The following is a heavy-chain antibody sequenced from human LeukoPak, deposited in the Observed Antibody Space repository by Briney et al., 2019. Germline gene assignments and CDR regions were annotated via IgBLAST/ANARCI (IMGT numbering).Heavy chain of an antibody. V-gene: IGHV1-69*13. D-gene: IGHD6-13*01. Sequence: GASVKVSCKASGGTFSSYAISWVRQAPGQGLEWMGGIIPIFGTANYAQKFQGRVTITADESTSTAYMELSSLRSEDTAVYYCARSGVAAAGAGWFDPWGQGTLVTVSS. J-gene: IGHJ5*02. CDR2: IIPIFGTA. CDR1: GGTFSSYA. CDR3: ARSGVAAAGAGWFDP.